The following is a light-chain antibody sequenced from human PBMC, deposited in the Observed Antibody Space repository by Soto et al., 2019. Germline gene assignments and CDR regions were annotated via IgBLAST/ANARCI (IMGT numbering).Light chain of an antibody. CDR1: QTVSTW. Sequence: DIQMTQSPSTLSASVGDRVTITCRASQTVSTWLAWYQQKPGEAPNLLIFDASNLQRGVPSRFSGSESGTEFTLTIRSLQPDDFATYYCQQYNGYPLTFGGGTKV. CDR2: DAS. V-gene: IGKV1-5*01. J-gene: IGKJ4*01. CDR3: QQYNGYPLT.